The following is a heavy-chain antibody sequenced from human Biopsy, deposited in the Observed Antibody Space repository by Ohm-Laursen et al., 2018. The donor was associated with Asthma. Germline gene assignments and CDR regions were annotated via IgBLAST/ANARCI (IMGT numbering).Heavy chain of an antibody. J-gene: IGHJ4*02. CDR3: ARGDSSNWSHYYFDY. CDR1: GFTVSRDH. D-gene: IGHD3-22*01. CDR2: IYSGGTS. Sequence: SLRLSCTASGFTVSRDHMFWVRQAPGKGLEWVSVIYSGGTSHTADSVRGRFTISRDFSKNTLHLQMPSLRVEDTAVYYCARGDSSNWSHYYFDYWGQGTLVTVSS. V-gene: IGHV3-53*01.